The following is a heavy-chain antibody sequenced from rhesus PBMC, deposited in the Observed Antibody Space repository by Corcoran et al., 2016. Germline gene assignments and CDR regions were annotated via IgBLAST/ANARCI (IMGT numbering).Heavy chain of an antibody. Sequence: QVQLQESGPGVVKPSETLSLTCAVSGGSISGYYLWSWIRQPLGKGLEWIGSFYGGSGSTRYNPSLTIRVIISMDTSKSWCSLKLSSVTSADTAVCYCARALDGLAAGLGYWGQGVLVTISS. J-gene: IGHJ4*01. CDR3: ARALDGLAAGLGY. D-gene: IGHD6-13*01. V-gene: IGHV4-143*01. CDR2: FYGGSGST. CDR1: GGSISGYY.